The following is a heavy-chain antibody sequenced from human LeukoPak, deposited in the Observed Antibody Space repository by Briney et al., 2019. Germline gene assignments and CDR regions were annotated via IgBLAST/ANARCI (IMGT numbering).Heavy chain of an antibody. D-gene: IGHD3-10*01. CDR1: GYTFTSYG. J-gene: IGHJ5*02. V-gene: IGHV1-18*03. Sequence: ASVKVSCKASGYTFTSYGISWVRQAPGQGLEWMGWINAGNGNTKYSQEFQGRVTITRDTSASTAYMELSSLRSEDMAVYYCARAPAYGSGSYPKFDPWGQGTLVTVSS. CDR3: ARAPAYGSGSYPKFDP. CDR2: INAGNGNT.